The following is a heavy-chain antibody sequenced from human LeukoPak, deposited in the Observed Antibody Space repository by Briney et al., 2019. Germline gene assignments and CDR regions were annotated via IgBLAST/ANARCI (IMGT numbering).Heavy chain of an antibody. Sequence: SETLSLTCTVSGGSTSSYYWSWIRQPAGKGLEWIGRIYTSGSTNYNPSLKSRVTMSVDTSKNQFSLKLSSVTAADTAVYYCARSTLLRVVVVPAASKNDYYGMDVWGQGTTVTVSS. CDR3: ARSTLLRVVVVPAASKNDYYGMDV. CDR1: GGSTSSYY. J-gene: IGHJ6*02. V-gene: IGHV4-4*07. CDR2: IYTSGST. D-gene: IGHD2-2*01.